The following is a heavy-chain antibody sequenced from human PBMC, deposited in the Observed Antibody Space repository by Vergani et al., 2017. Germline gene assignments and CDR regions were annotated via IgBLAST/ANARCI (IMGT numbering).Heavy chain of an antibody. CDR3: ARAGTGGDFDDAFDI. Sequence: QVQLVQSGAEVKKPGASVQVSCKASGYTFTSYDMHWVRQAPGQGLVWMGKIYPSGGTNYAQKFQGRVTMTKYTSTSTVDMELRRLRADDTAVYYCARAGTGGDFDDAFDIWGQGTMVTVSS. V-gene: IGHV1-46*01. J-gene: IGHJ3*02. CDR2: IYPSGGT. D-gene: IGHD7-27*01. CDR1: GYTFTSYD.